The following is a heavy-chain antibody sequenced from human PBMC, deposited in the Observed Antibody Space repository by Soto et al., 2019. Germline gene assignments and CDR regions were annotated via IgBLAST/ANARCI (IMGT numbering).Heavy chain of an antibody. J-gene: IGHJ3*02. Sequence: SQTLSLTCAISGDSLSTNGVAWNWIRQSPSRGLEWLGRTYYRSKWYNDYALSVESRITINPDTSKNQFSLQLSSVTHEDTAVYYCARGIHNAFDIWGQGTVVTVSS. V-gene: IGHV6-1*01. CDR1: GDSLSTNGVA. D-gene: IGHD3-10*01. CDR3: ARGIHNAFDI. CDR2: TYYRSKWYN.